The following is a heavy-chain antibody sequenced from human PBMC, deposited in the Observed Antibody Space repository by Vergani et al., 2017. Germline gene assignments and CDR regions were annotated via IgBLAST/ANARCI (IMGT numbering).Heavy chain of an antibody. V-gene: IGHV1-46*01. CDR1: GYTFTSYY. CDR3: ARALGYCSGGSCPPYYYYGMDV. D-gene: IGHD2-15*01. Sequence: QVQLVQSGAEVKKPGASVKVSCKASGYTFTSYYMHWVRQAPGQGLEWMGIINPSGGSTSYAQKFQGRVTMTRDTSTSTVYMELRSLRSDDTAVYYCARALGYCSGGSCPPYYYYGMDVWGQGTTVTVSS. J-gene: IGHJ6*02. CDR2: INPSGGST.